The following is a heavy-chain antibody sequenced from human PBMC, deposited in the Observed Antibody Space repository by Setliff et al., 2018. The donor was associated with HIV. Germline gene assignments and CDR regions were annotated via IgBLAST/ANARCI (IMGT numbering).Heavy chain of an antibody. Sequence: TLSLTCAVSGVTFRSNNYYWGWIRQPPGKGLEWIGTVFYSGSTSYSPPLKSRVTISVDTSKNQFSLKLKSVTAADTALYYCARLVRGGSGHYFDYWGQGKLVTVSS. CDR2: VFYSGST. D-gene: IGHD3-10*01. CDR3: ARLVRGGSGHYFDY. V-gene: IGHV4-39*07. J-gene: IGHJ4*02. CDR1: GVTFRSNNYY.